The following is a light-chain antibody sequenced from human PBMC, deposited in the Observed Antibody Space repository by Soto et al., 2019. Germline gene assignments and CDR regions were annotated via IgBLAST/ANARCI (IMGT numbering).Light chain of an antibody. CDR3: QQYNNWPLT. Sequence: ETVMTQSPATLSMSPGERITLSCRASQSVSRNLAWYQQRPGQTPRLLFYGASTRATGIPARFSASGSGTEFILTISSLQSEDFAVHYCQQYNNWPLTFGGGTKV. CDR2: GAS. V-gene: IGKV3-15*01. CDR1: QSVSRN. J-gene: IGKJ4*01.